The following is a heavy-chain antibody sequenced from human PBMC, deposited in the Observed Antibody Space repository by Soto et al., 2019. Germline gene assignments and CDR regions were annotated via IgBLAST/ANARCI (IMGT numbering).Heavy chain of an antibody. CDR2: IGGSGGGT. CDR3: AREGAGPDTSGIFDY. J-gene: IGHJ4*02. CDR1: GFTFSNYA. V-gene: IGHV3-23*01. Sequence: GRSLRLSCAASGFTFSNYAMSWVRQAPGKGLEWVSGIGGSGGGTSYADSVKGRFTISRDNSKNTLYLQMNSLRAEDTAVYYCAREGAGPDTSGIFDYWGQGTLVTVSS. D-gene: IGHD2-15*01.